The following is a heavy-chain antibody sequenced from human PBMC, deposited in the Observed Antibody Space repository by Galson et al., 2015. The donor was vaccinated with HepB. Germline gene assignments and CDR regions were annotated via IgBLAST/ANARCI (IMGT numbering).Heavy chain of an antibody. CDR2: INPSGGST. CDR3: ARNIVVVPAATGFDP. Sequence: SVKVSCKASGYTFTSYHMHWVRQAPGQGLEWMGIINPSGGSTSYTQKFQGRVTMTRDTSTSTVYMELSSLRSEDTAVYYCARNIVVVPAATGFDPWGQGTLVTVSS. V-gene: IGHV1-46*01. J-gene: IGHJ5*02. CDR1: GYTFTSYH. D-gene: IGHD2-2*01.